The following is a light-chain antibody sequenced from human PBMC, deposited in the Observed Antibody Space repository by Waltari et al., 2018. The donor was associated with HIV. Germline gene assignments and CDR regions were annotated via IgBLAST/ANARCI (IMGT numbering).Light chain of an antibody. CDR1: SSNIGAGSD. V-gene: IGLV1-40*01. CDR3: QSYDSSLSDLL. CDR2: CNN. J-gene: IGLJ3*02. Sequence: QSVLTQPPSVSGAPGQRVTIPCTGSSSNIGAGSDVHWYQQLPGKAPKLLISCNNNRPSGVPDRFSGSKSGTSTSLAITGLQAEDEADYYCQSYDSSLSDLLFGGGTKLTVL.